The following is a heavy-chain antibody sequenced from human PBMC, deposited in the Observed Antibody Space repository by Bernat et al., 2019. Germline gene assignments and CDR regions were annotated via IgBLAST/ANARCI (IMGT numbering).Heavy chain of an antibody. J-gene: IGHJ4*02. CDR2: ISYDGSNK. D-gene: IGHD3-9*01. Sequence: QVQLVESGGGVVQPGRSLRLSCAASGFTFSSYGMHWVRQAPGKGLEGVAVISYDGSNKYYADSVKGRFTISRDNSKNTLYLQMNSLRAEDTAVYYCAKAYDILTGYYLGLDYWGQGTLVTVSS. CDR3: AKAYDILTGYYLGLDY. V-gene: IGHV3-30*18. CDR1: GFTFSSYG.